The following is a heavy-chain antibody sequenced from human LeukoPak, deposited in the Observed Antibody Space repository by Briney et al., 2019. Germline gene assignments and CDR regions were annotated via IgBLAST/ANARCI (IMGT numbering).Heavy chain of an antibody. CDR2: INSDGSST. CDR1: GFTFSSYW. D-gene: IGHD3-3*01. Sequence: PGGSLRLSCAASGFTFSSYWVHWVRQAPGKGPVWVSRINSDGSSTSYADSVKGRFTISRDNAKNTLYLQMNSLRAEDTAVYYCARDPEWLLYRYLDYWGQGTLVTVSS. CDR3: ARDPEWLLYRYLDY. V-gene: IGHV3-74*01. J-gene: IGHJ4*02.